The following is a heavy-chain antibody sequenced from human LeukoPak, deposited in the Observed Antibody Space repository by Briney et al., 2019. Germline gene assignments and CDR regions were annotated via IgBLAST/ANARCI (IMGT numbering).Heavy chain of an antibody. CDR1: GFTFSTYG. V-gene: IGHV3-33*01. CDR2: IRYGGGNK. CDR3: ARALSAMVPDY. D-gene: IGHD5-18*01. Sequence: RGSLRLSCAASGFTFSTYGMHWVRQAPGKGLEWLAVIRYGGGNKYYGDSVRGRFTISRDNSKNTLYLQMNSLRAEDTAMYHCARALSAMVPDYWGQGTLLTVSS. J-gene: IGHJ4*02.